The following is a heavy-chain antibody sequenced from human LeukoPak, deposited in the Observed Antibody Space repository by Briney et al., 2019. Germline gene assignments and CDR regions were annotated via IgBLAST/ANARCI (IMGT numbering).Heavy chain of an antibody. J-gene: IGHJ3*02. V-gene: IGHV3-48*01. D-gene: IGHD3-22*01. Sequence: GGSLRLSCAASGFTFSSYSVNWVRQAPGKGLAWVSYISSSSSTIYYADSVKGRFTISRDNAKNSLYLQMNSLRAEDTAVYYCARDRYYYDSSDAFDIWGQGTMVTVSS. CDR1: GFTFSSYS. CDR2: ISSSSSTI. CDR3: ARDRYYYDSSDAFDI.